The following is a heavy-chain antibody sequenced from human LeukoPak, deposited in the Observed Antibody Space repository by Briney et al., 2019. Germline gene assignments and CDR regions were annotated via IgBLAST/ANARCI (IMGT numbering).Heavy chain of an antibody. CDR2: INPNSGGT. CDR1: GYTFTGYY. V-gene: IGHV1-2*02. CDR3: ARGSEGDH. J-gene: IGHJ4*02. Sequence: ASVKVSCKASGYTFTGYYMHWVRQAPGQGLEWMGWINPNSGGTNYAQKFQGRVTMTKDTSTNTVYMEVNSLTFEDTAVYYCARGSEGDHWGQGTLVTVSS.